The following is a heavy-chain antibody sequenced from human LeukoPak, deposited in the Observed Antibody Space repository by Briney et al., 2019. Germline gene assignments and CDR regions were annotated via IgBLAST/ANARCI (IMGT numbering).Heavy chain of an antibody. CDR1: GGSISTNDYF. CDR2: IHYSGIT. Sequence: PSQTLSLTCTVSGGSISTNDYFWIWIRQSPEKGLEWIGYIHYSGITKSNPSLESRLTLAVYTSKYQLSLRLTSVPAADPAVSYCDRAPLPTGSSHYFDLWGLGTLVTISS. J-gene: IGHJ4*02. D-gene: IGHD3-10*01. V-gene: IGHV4-30-4*01. CDR3: DRAPLPTGSSHYFDL.